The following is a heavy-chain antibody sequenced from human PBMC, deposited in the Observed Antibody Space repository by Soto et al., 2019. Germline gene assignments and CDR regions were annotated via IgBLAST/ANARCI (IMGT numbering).Heavy chain of an antibody. J-gene: IGHJ4*02. CDR2: INYSGTT. D-gene: IGHD3-22*01. V-gene: IGHV4-39*01. Sequence: SETLSLTCSVSDGSMNSDSYYWGWIRQPPGKGLEWIGVINYSGTTFHNVSLKSRVTMSVESSRNQLSLKLTSVTAADTAVYYCARLGGYVSVGYYYLWDSWGQGTLVTVSS. CDR3: ARLGGYVSVGYYYLWDS. CDR1: DGSMNSDSYY.